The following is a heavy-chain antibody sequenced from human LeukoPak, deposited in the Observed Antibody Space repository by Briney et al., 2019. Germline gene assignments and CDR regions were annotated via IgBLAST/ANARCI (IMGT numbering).Heavy chain of an antibody. CDR3: ARGRLPNTGIAAAGTGGSTPYYFDY. D-gene: IGHD6-13*01. J-gene: IGHJ4*02. CDR2: INPNSGGT. V-gene: IGHV1-2*02. Sequence: GASVKVSCKASGYTFTGYYMHWVRQAPGQGLEWMGWINPNSGGTNYAQKFQGRVTMTRDTSISTAYMELSSLRSEDTAVYYCARGRLPNTGIAAAGTGGSTPYYFDYWGQGTLVTVSS. CDR1: GYTFTGYY.